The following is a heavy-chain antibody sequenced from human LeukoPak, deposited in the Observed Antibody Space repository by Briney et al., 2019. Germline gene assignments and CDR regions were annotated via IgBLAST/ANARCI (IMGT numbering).Heavy chain of an antibody. CDR2: IYYSGST. CDR1: GGSISSYY. J-gene: IGHJ4*02. V-gene: IGHV4-59*01. CDR3: AGHLYYDSSGYIDY. Sequence: SETLSLTCTVSGGSISSYYWSWIRQPPGKGLEWIGYIYYSGSTNYNPSLKSRVTISVDTSKNQFSLKLSSVTAADTAVYYCAGHLYYDSSGYIDYWGQGTLVTVSS. D-gene: IGHD3-22*01.